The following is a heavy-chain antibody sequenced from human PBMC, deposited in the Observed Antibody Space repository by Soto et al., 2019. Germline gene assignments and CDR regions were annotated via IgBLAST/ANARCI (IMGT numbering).Heavy chain of an antibody. CDR1: GDSIKSGSVY. D-gene: IGHD2-15*01. CDR3: ATERKVGQSSGRFDT. Sequence: SETLSLTCSVNGDSIKSGSVYWSWIRQSPGNGLEYIGYITYSGMTFQNPSLKSRVTMSVDTPKNQFSLEVRSGTAADTAVYYCATERKVGQSSGRFDTWGQGTLVTVSS. J-gene: IGHJ5*02. CDR2: ITYSGMT. V-gene: IGHV4-31*03.